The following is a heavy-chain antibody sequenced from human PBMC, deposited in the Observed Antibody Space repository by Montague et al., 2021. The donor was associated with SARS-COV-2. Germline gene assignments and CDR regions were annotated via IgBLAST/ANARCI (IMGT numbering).Heavy chain of an antibody. J-gene: IGHJ4*02. CDR3: ARIPVGSKYYFDF. V-gene: IGHV6-1*01. Sequence: XAISGDSVSSNIATWNWIRQAPSRGLEWLGRTYDRSKWHNDYAESVKSRITIDPDTSKHQFSLHLNSVTPEDTAVYYCARIPVGSKYYFDFWGQGTLVTVSS. D-gene: IGHD2-2*01. CDR2: TYDRSKWHN. CDR1: GDSVSSNIAT.